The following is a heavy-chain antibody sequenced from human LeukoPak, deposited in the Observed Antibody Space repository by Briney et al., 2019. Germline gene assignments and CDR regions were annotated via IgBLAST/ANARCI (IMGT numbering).Heavy chain of an antibody. J-gene: IGHJ4*02. Sequence: PSETLSLTCAVYGGSFSGYYSSWIRQPPGKGLEWIGEINHSGSTNYNPSLKSRVTISVDTSKNQFSLKLSSVTAADTAVYYCARASYYYDSSGYYYHSFDYWGQGTLVTVSS. V-gene: IGHV4-34*01. CDR2: INHSGST. CDR3: ARASYYYDSSGYYYHSFDY. D-gene: IGHD3-22*01. CDR1: GGSFSGYY.